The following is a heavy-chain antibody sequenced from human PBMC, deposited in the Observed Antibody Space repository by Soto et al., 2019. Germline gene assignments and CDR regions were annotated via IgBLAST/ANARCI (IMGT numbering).Heavy chain of an antibody. CDR1: GYTFTSYG. CDR3: ARDRILLWFGELSFDAFDI. CDR2: ISAYNGNT. Sequence: ASVKVSCKASGYTFTSYGISWVRQAPGQGLEWMGWISAYNGNTNYAQKLQGRVTMTTDTSTSTAYMELRSLRSDDTAVYYCARDRILLWFGELSFDAFDIWGQGTMVTLSS. J-gene: IGHJ3*02. V-gene: IGHV1-18*01. D-gene: IGHD3-10*01.